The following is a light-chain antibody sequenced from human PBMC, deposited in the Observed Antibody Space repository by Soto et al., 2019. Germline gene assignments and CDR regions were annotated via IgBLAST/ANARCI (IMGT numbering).Light chain of an antibody. CDR3: VSFAGGTYV. Sequence: QSALTQPPSASGSPGQSVTISCTGTSSDVGAYIFVSWYQQHPGKAPKLMVYDVNRRPPGVPDRFFGSKSGNTASLTVSGLQAEDEADYYCVSFAGGTYVFGTGTKAPVL. V-gene: IGLV2-8*01. CDR2: DVN. CDR1: SSDVGAYIF. J-gene: IGLJ1*01.